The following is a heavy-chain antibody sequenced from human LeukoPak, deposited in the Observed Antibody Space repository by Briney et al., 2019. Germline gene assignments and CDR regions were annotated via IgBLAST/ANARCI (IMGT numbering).Heavy chain of an antibody. J-gene: IGHJ4*02. CDR1: GGSFSGYY. D-gene: IGHD6-13*01. CDR2: INHSGST. Sequence: SETLSLTCAVYGGSFSGYYWSWIRQPPGKGLEWIGEINHSGSTNYSPSLKSRVTISVDTSKNQFSLKLSSVTAADTAVYYCARGGGTRRIAAADLDYWGQGTLVTVSS. V-gene: IGHV4-34*01. CDR3: ARGGGTRRIAAADLDY.